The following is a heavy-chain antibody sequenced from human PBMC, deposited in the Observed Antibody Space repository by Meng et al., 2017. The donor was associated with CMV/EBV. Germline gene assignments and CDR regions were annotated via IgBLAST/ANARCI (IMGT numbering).Heavy chain of an antibody. CDR2: IRCDGSNK. J-gene: IGHJ4*02. V-gene: IGHV3-30*02. CDR1: GFTFSSYG. CDR3: AKASMDYSNYAGYFDY. Sequence: GESLKISCAASGFTFSSYGMHWVRQAPDKGLEWVAFIRCDGSNKYYADSVKGRFTISRDNSKNTLYLQMNSLRAEDTAVYYCAKASMDYSNYAGYFDYWGQGTLVTVSS. D-gene: IGHD4-11*01.